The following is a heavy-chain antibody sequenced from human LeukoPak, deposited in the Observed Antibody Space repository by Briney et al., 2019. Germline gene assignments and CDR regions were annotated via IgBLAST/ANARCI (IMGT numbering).Heavy chain of an antibody. Sequence: GGSLRPSCAASGFTFSSYSMNWVRQAPGKGLEWVSSISSSSSYIYYADSVKGRFTISRDNAKNSLYLQMNSLRAEDTALYHCARGESDAFDIWGQGTMVTVSS. CDR3: ARGESDAFDI. J-gene: IGHJ3*02. CDR2: ISSSSSYI. CDR1: GFTFSSYS. D-gene: IGHD5-24*01. V-gene: IGHV3-21*04.